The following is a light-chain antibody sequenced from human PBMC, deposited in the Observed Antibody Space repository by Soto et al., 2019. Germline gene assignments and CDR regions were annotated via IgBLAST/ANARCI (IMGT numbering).Light chain of an antibody. V-gene: IGKV3-20*01. CDR3: QQYGSSLGVT. J-gene: IGKJ4*01. CDR1: QSVSSSY. CDR2: GAS. Sequence: EIVLTQSPGTLSLSPGERATLSCRASQSVSSSYLAWCQQKPGQAPRLLIYGASSRATGIPDRFSGSGSGTDFTLTISRLEPEDFAVYYCQQYGSSLGVTFGGGTKVDIK.